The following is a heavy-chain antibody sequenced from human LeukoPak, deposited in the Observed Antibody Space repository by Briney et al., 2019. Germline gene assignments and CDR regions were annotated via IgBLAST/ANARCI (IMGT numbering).Heavy chain of an antibody. CDR3: ATRDLAYDILTGRYYYYYMDV. V-gene: IGHV1-69*13. Sequence: LGASVKVSCKASGYTFTSYYMHWVRQAPGQGLEWMGGIIPIFGTANYAQKFQGRVTITADESTSTAYMELSSLRSEDTAVYYCATRDLAYDILTGRYYYYYMDVWGKGTTVTISS. D-gene: IGHD3-9*01. J-gene: IGHJ6*03. CDR2: IIPIFGTA. CDR1: GYTFTSYY.